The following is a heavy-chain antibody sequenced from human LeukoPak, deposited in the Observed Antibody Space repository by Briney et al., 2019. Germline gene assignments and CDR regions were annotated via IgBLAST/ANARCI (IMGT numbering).Heavy chain of an antibody. Sequence: GGSPRLSCAAPGFTFSSYSMNWVRQAPGKGLEWVSSISSSSSYIYYADSVKGRFTISRDNAKNSLYLQMNSLRAEDTAVYYCARDRPSDPLSSSSRAFDYWGQGTLVTVSS. CDR3: ARDRPSDPLSSSSRAFDY. V-gene: IGHV3-21*01. CDR2: ISSSSSYI. CDR1: GFTFSSYS. D-gene: IGHD6-6*01. J-gene: IGHJ4*02.